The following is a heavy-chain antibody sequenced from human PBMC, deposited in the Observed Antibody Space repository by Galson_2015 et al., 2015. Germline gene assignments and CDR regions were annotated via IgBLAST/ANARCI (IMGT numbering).Heavy chain of an antibody. CDR1: ASTFASHW. CDR3: ARCRRTDDSSNWDGHDAVDM. V-gene: IGHV3-7*01. CDR2: INHDGSER. J-gene: IGHJ3*02. Sequence: SLRLSCAASASTFASHWVSWVRQSPGKGLEWVANINHDGSERDFAGSVKGRFTISRDNTKNSLSLQMDRLRADDTGVYYCARCRRTDDSSNWDGHDAVDMWGQGTRVTVAS. D-gene: IGHD6-13*01.